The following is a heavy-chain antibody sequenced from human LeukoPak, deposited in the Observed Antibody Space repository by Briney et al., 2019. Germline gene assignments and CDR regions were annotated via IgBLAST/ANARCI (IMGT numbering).Heavy chain of an antibody. CDR3: ARLAVAGPKVDY. V-gene: IGHV4-38-2*01. CDR1: GYSISSGYY. J-gene: IGHJ4*02. D-gene: IGHD6-19*01. Sequence: PSETLSLTCAVSGYSISSGYYWGWIRQPPGEGLEWIGSIYHSGSTYYNPSLKSRVTISVDTSKNQFSLKLSSVTAADTAVYYCARLAVAGPKVDYWGQGTLVTVSS. CDR2: IYHSGST.